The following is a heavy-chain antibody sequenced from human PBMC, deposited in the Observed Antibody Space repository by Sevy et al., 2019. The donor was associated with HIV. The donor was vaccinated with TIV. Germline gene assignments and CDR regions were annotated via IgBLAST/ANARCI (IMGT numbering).Heavy chain of an antibody. CDR3: ARGHSEAAVIDY. CDR2: ISYDGKNI. J-gene: IGHJ4*02. CDR1: GFTFSRYG. D-gene: IGHD6-13*01. Sequence: GESLKISCAASGFTFSRYGVHCVRQAPGKGLEWMAVISYDGKNIHYGNSAKGRFTISRDNSKNTLSLQMNSLRLDDTAVYYCARGHSEAAVIDYWGQGTLVTVSS. V-gene: IGHV3-30*03.